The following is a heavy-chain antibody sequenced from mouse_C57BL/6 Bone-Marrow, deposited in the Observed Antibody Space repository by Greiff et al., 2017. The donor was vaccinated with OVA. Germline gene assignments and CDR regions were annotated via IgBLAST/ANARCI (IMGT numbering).Heavy chain of an antibody. D-gene: IGHD2-5*01. Sequence: VQLQQSGAELVKPGASVKMSCKASGYTFTTYPIEWMKQNHGKSLEWIGNFHPYNDDNKYNEKFKGKATLTVEKSSSTVYMELSRLTSEDSAVYYCARRDSNYDYLDYWGQGTTLTVSS. CDR1: GYTFTTYP. V-gene: IGHV1-47*01. CDR3: ARRDSNYDYLDY. CDR2: FHPYNDDN. J-gene: IGHJ2*01.